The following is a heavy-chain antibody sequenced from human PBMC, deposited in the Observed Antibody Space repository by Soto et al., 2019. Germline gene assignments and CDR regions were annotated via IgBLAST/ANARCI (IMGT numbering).Heavy chain of an antibody. V-gene: IGHV1-69*13. J-gene: IGHJ6*02. D-gene: IGHD5-12*01. Sequence: SVKVSCKASGGTFNNYPITWVRQAPGEGLEWMGGSTPIFGTANYAQKFQGRVTISVDESTSTAYMELSSLRSEDTAVYYCARGRGYSGDDHYYYFDMDVWGQGTTVTVSS. CDR3: ARGRGYSGDDHYYYFDMDV. CDR2: STPIFGTA. CDR1: GGTFNNYP.